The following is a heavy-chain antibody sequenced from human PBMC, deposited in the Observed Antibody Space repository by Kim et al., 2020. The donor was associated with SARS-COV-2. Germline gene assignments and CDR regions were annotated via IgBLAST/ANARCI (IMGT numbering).Heavy chain of an antibody. J-gene: IGHJ4*02. CDR1: GYTFTSYA. CDR2: INTNTGNP. Sequence: ASVKVSCKASGYTFTSYAMNWVRQAPGQGLEWMGWINTNTGNPTYAQGFTGRFVFSLDTSVSTAYLQISSLKAEDTAVYYCASTEPLEYYYDSSGYYLWYWGQGTLVTVSS. D-gene: IGHD3-22*01. V-gene: IGHV7-4-1*02. CDR3: ASTEPLEYYYDSSGYYLWY.